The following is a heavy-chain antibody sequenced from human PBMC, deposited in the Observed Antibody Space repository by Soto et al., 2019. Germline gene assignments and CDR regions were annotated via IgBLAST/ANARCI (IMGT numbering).Heavy chain of an antibody. J-gene: IGHJ4*02. CDR2: ISSSSSYI. V-gene: IGHV3-21*01. CDR1: GFTFSSYS. CDR3: ARDRSSSRYRYVPAY. Sequence: GSLRLSCAASGFTFSSYSMNWVRQAPGKGLEWVSSISSSSSYIYYADSVKGRFTISRDNAKNSLYLQMNSLRAEDTAVYYCARDRSSSRYRYVPAYWGQGTLVTVSS. D-gene: IGHD6-6*01.